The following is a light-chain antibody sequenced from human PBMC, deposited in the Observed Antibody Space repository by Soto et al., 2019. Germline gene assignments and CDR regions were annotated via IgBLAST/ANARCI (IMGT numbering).Light chain of an antibody. V-gene: IGKV3-20*01. J-gene: IGKJ1*01. Sequence: ELVLTQSPVALSLSSGERATLSCRASQSVSSTLLTWYQQKPGQAPRLLIYGVSSRATGIPDRFSGSGSGTDFSLTFSRVEPEDFAVYVCQHYGDSSWTFGQGSRVEIK. CDR1: QSVSSTL. CDR2: GVS. CDR3: QHYGDSSWT.